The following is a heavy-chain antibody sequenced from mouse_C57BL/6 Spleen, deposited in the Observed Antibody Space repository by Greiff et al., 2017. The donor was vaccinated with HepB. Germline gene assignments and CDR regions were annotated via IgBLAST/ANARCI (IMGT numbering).Heavy chain of an antibody. D-gene: IGHD1-1*01. J-gene: IGHJ1*03. CDR1: GYTFTSYW. CDR3: ARRGDILTTVVATDWYFDV. Sequence: QVQLQQPGAELVKPGASVKLSCKASGYTFTSYWMQWVKQRPGQGLEWIGEIDPSDSYTNYNQKFKGKATLTVDTSSSTAYMQLSSLTSEDSAVYYCARRGDILTTVVATDWYFDVWGTGTTVTVSS. CDR2: IDPSDSYT. V-gene: IGHV1-50*01.